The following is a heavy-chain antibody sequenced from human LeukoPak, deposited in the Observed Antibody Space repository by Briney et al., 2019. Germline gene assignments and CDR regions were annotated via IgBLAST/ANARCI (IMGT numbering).Heavy chain of an antibody. J-gene: IGHJ4*02. Sequence: GGSLRLSCAASGFXLSSSWIHWVRQVPGEGLVWVARMNEDGRRTDVAGSVRGRFTISRDNSKNTLYLQMNSLRAEDTAVYYCASHGCGGTCYSSFDYWGQGTLLTVSS. CDR1: GFXLSSSW. V-gene: IGHV3-74*01. CDR2: MNEDGRRT. CDR3: ASHGCGGTCYSSFDY. D-gene: IGHD2-21*02.